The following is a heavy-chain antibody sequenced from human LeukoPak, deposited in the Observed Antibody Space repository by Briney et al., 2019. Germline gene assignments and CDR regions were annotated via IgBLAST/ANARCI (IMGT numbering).Heavy chain of an antibody. J-gene: IGHJ6*02. CDR2: ISSSGSTI. CDR1: GFTFSSYE. CDR3: AREWLVQDYYYGMDV. Sequence: GGSLRLSCAASGFTFSSYEMNWVRQAPGKGLEWVSYISSSGSTIYYADSVKGRFTISRDNAKNSLYLQMNSLRAEDTAAYYCAREWLVQDYYYGMDVWGQGTTVTVSS. V-gene: IGHV3-48*03. D-gene: IGHD6-19*01.